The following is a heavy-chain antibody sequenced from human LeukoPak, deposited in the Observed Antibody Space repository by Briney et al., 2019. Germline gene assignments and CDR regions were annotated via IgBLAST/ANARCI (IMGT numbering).Heavy chain of an antibody. J-gene: IGHJ4*02. CDR1: GFTFSSYS. D-gene: IGHD3-10*01. CDR2: ISSSSSYI. V-gene: IGHV3-21*01. CDR3: AREGEYAVAFDY. Sequence: PGGSLRLSCAASGFTFSSYSMNWVRQAPGKGLEWVSSISSSSSYIYYADSMKGRFTISRDNAKNSLYLQMNSLRAEDTAVYYCAREGEYAVAFDYWGQGTLVTVSS.